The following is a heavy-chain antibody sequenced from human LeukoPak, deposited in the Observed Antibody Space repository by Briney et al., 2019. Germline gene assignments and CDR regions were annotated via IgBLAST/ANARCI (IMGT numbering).Heavy chain of an antibody. D-gene: IGHD4-17*01. J-gene: IGHJ4*02. CDR1: GFTFSSYA. V-gene: IGHV3-23*01. CDR3: ARGLTHDYGDHGQGFDY. Sequence: PGGSLRLSCAASGFTFSSYAISWVRQAPGKGLERVSAISGSGGSTYYSDSVKGRFTISRDPSKNILYLQMNSLRVEDTALYYCARGLTHDYGDHGQGFDYWGQGTLVTVSS. CDR2: ISGSGGST.